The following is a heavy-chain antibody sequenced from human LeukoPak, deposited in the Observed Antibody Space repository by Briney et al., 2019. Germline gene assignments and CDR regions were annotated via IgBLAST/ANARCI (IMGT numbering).Heavy chain of an antibody. CDR1: GFTFSSYW. D-gene: IGHD3-22*01. CDR2: IKQDGSEK. V-gene: IGHV3-7*01. J-gene: IGHJ4*02. Sequence: PGGSLRLSCAASGFTFSSYWMSWVRQAPGKGLEWVANIKQDGSEKYYVDSVKGRFTISRDNAKNSLYLQMNSLRAEDTAVYYCARGDRYYYDSNGYFDYWGQGTLVTVSS. CDR3: ARGDRYYYDSNGYFDY.